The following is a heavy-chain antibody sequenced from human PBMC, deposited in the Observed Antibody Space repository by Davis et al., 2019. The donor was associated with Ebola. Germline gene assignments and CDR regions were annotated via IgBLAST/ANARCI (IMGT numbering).Heavy chain of an antibody. Sequence: GGSLRLSCAASGFTFSGSAMHWVRQASGKGLEWVGRISSNANSYATAYAASVKGRFTISRDDSKNMAYLQMNSLKTEDTAVYYCTSTAGTNDYWGQGTLVTVSS. CDR1: GFTFSGSA. V-gene: IGHV3-73*01. J-gene: IGHJ4*02. D-gene: IGHD6-13*01. CDR2: ISSNANSYAT. CDR3: TSTAGTNDY.